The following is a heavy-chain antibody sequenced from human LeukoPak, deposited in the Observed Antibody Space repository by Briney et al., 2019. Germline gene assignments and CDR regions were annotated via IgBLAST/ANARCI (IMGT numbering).Heavy chain of an antibody. Sequence: GGSLRLSCAASGFTFSSYGMHWVRQAPGKGLEWVAFIRYDGSNKYYADSVKGRFTISRDNSKNTLYLQMNSLRAEDTAVYYCAKDSLYYDFWSGHPDAFDIWGQGTMVTVSS. V-gene: IGHV3-30*02. CDR1: GFTFSSYG. D-gene: IGHD3-3*01. CDR2: IRYDGSNK. CDR3: AKDSLYYDFWSGHPDAFDI. J-gene: IGHJ3*02.